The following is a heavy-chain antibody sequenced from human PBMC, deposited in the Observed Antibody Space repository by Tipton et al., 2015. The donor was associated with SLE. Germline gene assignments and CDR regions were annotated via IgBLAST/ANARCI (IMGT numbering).Heavy chain of an antibody. J-gene: IGHJ4*02. CDR2: ISDTGGSA. CDR3: AKAHYYCSGTLDY. Sequence: SLRLSCAASGFTFSSYAMSWVRQAPGKGLEWLSTISDTGGSAYYADSVKGRFTISRDNSKNTLYLQMNSLTAEDTAVYYCAKAHYYCSGTLDYWGQGTLVTVSS. CDR1: GFTFSSYA. D-gene: IGHD3-10*01. V-gene: IGHV3-23*01.